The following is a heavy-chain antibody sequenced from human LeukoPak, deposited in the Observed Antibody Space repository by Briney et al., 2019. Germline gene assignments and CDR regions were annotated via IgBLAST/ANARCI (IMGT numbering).Heavy chain of an antibody. CDR2: IYSSGST. J-gene: IGHJ4*02. V-gene: IGHV4-59*08. CDR3: ARHNPYGARGRYFDY. CDR1: GGSISNYY. D-gene: IGHD4-17*01. Sequence: PSETLSLTCTVSGGSISNYYWSWIRQPPGKGLEWIGHIYSSGSTYHNPSLRSRVTISLDMSKKQLSLKLTSVTAADTAVYYCARHNPYGARGRYFDYWGQGTLVTVSS.